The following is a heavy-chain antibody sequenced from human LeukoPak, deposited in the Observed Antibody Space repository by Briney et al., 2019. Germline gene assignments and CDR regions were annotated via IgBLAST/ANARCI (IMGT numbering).Heavy chain of an antibody. D-gene: IGHD1-26*01. J-gene: IGHJ6*02. CDR1: GFTFSNYG. CDR3: ARSRGGRRPYYYGMDV. V-gene: IGHV3-33*01. Sequence: GGSLRLPCAASGFTFSNYGMYWVRQAPGKGLEWVALIWYDGSNKYYADSVKGRLTISRDNSKNTLYLQMNSLRAEDTAVYHCARSRGGRRPYYYGMDVWGQGTTVTVSS. CDR2: IWYDGSNK.